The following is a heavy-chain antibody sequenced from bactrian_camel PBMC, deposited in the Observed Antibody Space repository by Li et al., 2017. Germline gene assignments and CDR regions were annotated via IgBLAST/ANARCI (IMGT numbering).Heavy chain of an antibody. CDR3: AAGSKDHYRYAV. CDR1: GDSYSSYC. D-gene: IGHD3*01. CDR2: IYTGPRIP. J-gene: IGHJ4*01. Sequence: HVQLVESGGGSVQSGGSLRLSCEVSGDSYSSYCMGWFRQAPGREREGVAAIYTGPRIPYYAEAVKGRFTISQDHAKNTLYLQLNSLKSEDTAMYYCAAGSKDHYRYAVRGQGTQVTVS. V-gene: IGHV3S1*01.